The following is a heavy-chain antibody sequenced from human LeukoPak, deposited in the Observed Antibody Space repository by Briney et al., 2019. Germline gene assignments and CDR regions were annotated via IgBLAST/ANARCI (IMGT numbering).Heavy chain of an antibody. D-gene: IGHD5-24*01. CDR1: GYSFTSYW. Sequence: GESLKISCKGSGYSFTSYWIGWVRQMPGKGLEWMGIIYPGDSDTRYSPSFQGQVTISADKSISTAYLQWSSLKASDTAMYYCARSPVEMATIGHHYYYYYMDVWGKGTTVTVSS. J-gene: IGHJ6*03. CDR2: IYPGDSDT. V-gene: IGHV5-51*01. CDR3: ARSPVEMATIGHHYYYYYMDV.